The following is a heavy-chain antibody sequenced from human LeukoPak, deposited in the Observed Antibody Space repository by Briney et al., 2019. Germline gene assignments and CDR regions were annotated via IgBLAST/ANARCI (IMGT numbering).Heavy chain of an antibody. Sequence: SETLSLTCTVSGGSISSYYWSWIRQPPGKGLEWIGYIYYSGSTNYNPSLKSRVTISVDTSKNQFSLKLSSVTAADTAVYYCARGAVKKGFDYWGQGTLVTVSS. J-gene: IGHJ4*02. CDR1: GGSISSYY. CDR3: ARGAVKKGFDY. CDR2: IYYSGST. V-gene: IGHV4-59*01.